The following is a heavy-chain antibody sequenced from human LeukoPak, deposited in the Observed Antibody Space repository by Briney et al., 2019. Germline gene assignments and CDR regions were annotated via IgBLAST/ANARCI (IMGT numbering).Heavy chain of an antibody. J-gene: IGHJ6*02. V-gene: IGHV4-59*01. CDR3: ARDTYYYDSGSFVDGMDG. D-gene: IGHD3-10*01. Sequence: SGTLSVTCTGSGGTLSGYYWRWLRPPPGRGRERVGHMHYSRDTNYNPFLKSRVTISVATSKHQFSLKVSSVTAADTAVYYCARDTYYYDSGSFVDGMDGWGQGTTVTVSS. CDR2: MHYSRDT. CDR1: GGTLSGYY.